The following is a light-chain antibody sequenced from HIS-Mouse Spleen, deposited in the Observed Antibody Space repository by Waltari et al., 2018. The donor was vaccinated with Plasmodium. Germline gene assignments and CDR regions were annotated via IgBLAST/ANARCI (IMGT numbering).Light chain of an antibody. CDR2: KDS. V-gene: IGLV3-25*03. CDR3: QSADSSGTYVV. J-gene: IGLJ2*01. Sequence: SYELTQPPSVSVSPGQTARITCSGDALPKQYAYWYQQKPGQAPVLVLYKDSERPSGIPERCSGSSSGTQVTLTISGVQAEDEADYYCQSADSSGTYVVFGGGTKLTVL. CDR1: ALPKQY.